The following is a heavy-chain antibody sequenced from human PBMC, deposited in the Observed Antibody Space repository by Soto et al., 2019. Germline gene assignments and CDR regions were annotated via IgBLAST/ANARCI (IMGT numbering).Heavy chain of an antibody. V-gene: IGHV3-30*03. Sequence: QVQLVESGGGVVQPGRSLRLSCAASGFTFSSYGMHWVRQAPGKGLEWVAVISYDGSNKYYADSVKGRFTISRDNSKNTLYLQMSSVKGEERAVYACAAGGNALAYWGQGNLVTVSS. J-gene: IGHJ4*02. D-gene: IGHD2-15*01. CDR1: GFTFSSYG. CDR3: AAGGNALAY. CDR2: ISYDGSNK.